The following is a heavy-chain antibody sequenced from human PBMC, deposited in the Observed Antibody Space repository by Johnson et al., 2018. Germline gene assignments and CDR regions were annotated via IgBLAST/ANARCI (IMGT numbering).Heavy chain of an antibody. CDR2: MNPNRGNT. Sequence: QVQLVQSGAEVKKPGASVKVSCKASGYTFTSYDINWVRQATGQGPEWMGWMNPNRGNTGYAQKFQGRVTMTRNTSIRTAYRELSSLRSEDTAVYYCARGLGEGSSGWDDAFNIWGQGTMVTVSS. CDR3: ARGLGEGSSGWDDAFNI. V-gene: IGHV1-8*01. D-gene: IGHD6-19*01. J-gene: IGHJ3*02. CDR1: GYTFTSYD.